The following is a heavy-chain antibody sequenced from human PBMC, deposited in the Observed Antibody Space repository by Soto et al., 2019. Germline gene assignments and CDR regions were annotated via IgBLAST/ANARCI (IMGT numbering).Heavy chain of an antibody. CDR2: ISYDGSNK. D-gene: IGHD3-9*01. V-gene: IGHV3-30-3*01. CDR1: GFTFSSYA. Sequence: GGSLRLSCAASGFTFSSYAMHWVRQAPGKGLEWVAVISYDGSNKYYADSVKGRFTISRDNSKNTLYLQMNSLRAEDTAVYYCASARTVYDILTGLGYWGQGTLVTVSS. CDR3: ASARTVYDILTGLGY. J-gene: IGHJ4*02.